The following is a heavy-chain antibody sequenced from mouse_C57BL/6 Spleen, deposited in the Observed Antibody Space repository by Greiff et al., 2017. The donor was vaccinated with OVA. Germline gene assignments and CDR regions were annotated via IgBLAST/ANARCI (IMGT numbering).Heavy chain of an antibody. CDR3: ARRDDQGGYDYDMDY. Sequence: QVQLQQPGAELVRPGSSVKLSCKASGYTFTSYWMHWVKQRPKQGLEWIGNINPSDSETHYNQKFKDKATLTVDKSSSTAYMQLSSLTSEDSAVFYCARRDDQGGYDYDMDYWGQGTSVTVSS. V-gene: IGHV1-52*01. CDR1: GYTFTSYW. D-gene: IGHD2-2*01. CDR2: INPSDSET. J-gene: IGHJ4*01.